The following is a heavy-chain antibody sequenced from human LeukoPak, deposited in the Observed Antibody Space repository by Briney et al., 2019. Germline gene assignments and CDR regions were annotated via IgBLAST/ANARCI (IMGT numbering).Heavy chain of an antibody. CDR2: IHYSGTT. V-gene: IGHV4-34*01. Sequence: SETLSLTCAVYGGPFSGYYWSWIRQPPGKGLEWIASIHYSGTTYYTPSLKSRVTISVDTSKNQFSLKLNSVTAADTAVYYCARRLSYFDYWGQGTLVTVSS. J-gene: IGHJ4*02. CDR3: ARRLSYFDY. D-gene: IGHD2-21*02. CDR1: GGPFSGYY.